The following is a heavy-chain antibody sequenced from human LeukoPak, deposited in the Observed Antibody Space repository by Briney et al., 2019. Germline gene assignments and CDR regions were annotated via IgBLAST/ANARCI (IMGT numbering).Heavy chain of an antibody. CDR2: IKQDGSEK. CDR3: ARGRSYDSRATNAY. CDR1: GFTFSGYW. V-gene: IGHV3-7*01. D-gene: IGHD3-22*01. Sequence: PGGSLRLSCAASGFTFSGYWITWIRQAPGKGLEWVANIKQDGSEKYYVDSVRGRFTISRDNAKNSMYLQMSSLRAEDTAVYYCARGRSYDSRATNAYWGQGTLVTVSS. J-gene: IGHJ4*02.